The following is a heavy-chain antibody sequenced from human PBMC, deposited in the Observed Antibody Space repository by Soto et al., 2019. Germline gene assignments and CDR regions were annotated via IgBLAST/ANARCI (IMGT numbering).Heavy chain of an antibody. J-gene: IGHJ4*02. CDR1: GYSISSGYY. V-gene: IGHV4-38-2*02. Sequence: PSETLSLTCAVSGYSISSGYYWGWIRQPPGKGLEWIGSIYHSGSTYYNPSLKSRVTISVDTSKNQFSLELSSVTAADTAVYYCARDPVLDYWGQGTLVTVSS. CDR3: ARDPVLDY. CDR2: IYHSGST.